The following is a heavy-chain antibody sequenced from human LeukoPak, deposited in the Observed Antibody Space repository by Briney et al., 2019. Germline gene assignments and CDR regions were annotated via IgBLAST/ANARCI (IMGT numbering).Heavy chain of an antibody. Sequence: GGSLRLSCAASGFTFSSYWMHWVRQTPGKGLVWVSRINPDGSSTIYADSVKGRFTISRDNAKNTVYLQMSSLRAEDKAVYYCAREGYDFWIDPWGQGTLVTVSS. CDR1: GFTFSSYW. CDR2: INPDGSST. D-gene: IGHD5-12*01. J-gene: IGHJ5*02. CDR3: AREGYDFWIDP. V-gene: IGHV3-74*01.